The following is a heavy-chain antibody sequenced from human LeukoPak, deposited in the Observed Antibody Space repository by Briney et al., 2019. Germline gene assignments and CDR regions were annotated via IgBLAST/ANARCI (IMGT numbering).Heavy chain of an antibody. Sequence: ASVKVSCKASGYTFTGNFMHWVRQAPGQGPEWMGWINPNNGDTNYAQKFQGRVTMTRDTSISTAYMELSRLRSDDTAVYYCARDLGVAVAGKDYFDYWGQGTLVTVSS. V-gene: IGHV1-2*02. CDR3: ARDLGVAVAGKDYFDY. J-gene: IGHJ4*02. D-gene: IGHD6-19*01. CDR2: INPNNGDT. CDR1: GYTFTGNF.